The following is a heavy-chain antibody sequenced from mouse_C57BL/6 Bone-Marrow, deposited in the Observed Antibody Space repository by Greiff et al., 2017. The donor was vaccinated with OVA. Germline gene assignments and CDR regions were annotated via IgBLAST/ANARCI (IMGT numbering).Heavy chain of an antibody. CDR2: INPNNGGT. CDR3: ARKRGYYYGSSCWYCDV. Sequence: VQLQQSGPELVKPGASVKIPCKASGYTFTDYNMDWVKQSHGKSLEWIGDINPNNGGTIYNQKFKGKATLTVDKSSSTAYMELRSLTSEDTAVYYCARKRGYYYGSSCWYCDVWGTGTTATVSS. V-gene: IGHV1-18*01. CDR1: GYTFTDYN. D-gene: IGHD1-1*01. J-gene: IGHJ1*03.